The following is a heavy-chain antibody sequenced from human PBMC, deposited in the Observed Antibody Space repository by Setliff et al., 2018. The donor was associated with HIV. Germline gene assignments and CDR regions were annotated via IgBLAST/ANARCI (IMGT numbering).Heavy chain of an antibody. CDR1: GGSINDGY. J-gene: IGHJ6*03. V-gene: IGHV4-59*08. CDR3: ARYRQISRGYWGKFLYHMDV. Sequence: LSLPCTVSGGSINDGYWSWIRQPPGKGLEWIGYIYYSGSTNYNPSLKSRVTISLDTSENQFSLQLTSVTAADTAIYYCARYRQISRGYWGKFLYHMDVWGNGTTVTVSS. D-gene: IGHD3-22*01. CDR2: IYYSGST.